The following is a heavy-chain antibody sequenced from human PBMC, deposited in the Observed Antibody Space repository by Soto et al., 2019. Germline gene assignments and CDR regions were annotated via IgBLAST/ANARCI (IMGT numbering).Heavy chain of an antibody. J-gene: IGHJ4*02. CDR1: GGSISGYS. Sequence: SETLCLTCTVSGGSISGYSWSWIRQPPGKGLEWIGYIYYSGSTNYNPSLKSRVTISVDTSKNQFSLKLSSVTAADTAVYYCARRYASCFDYWGQGTLVTVS. D-gene: IGHD2-2*01. CDR2: IYYSGST. V-gene: IGHV4-59*08. CDR3: ARRYASCFDY.